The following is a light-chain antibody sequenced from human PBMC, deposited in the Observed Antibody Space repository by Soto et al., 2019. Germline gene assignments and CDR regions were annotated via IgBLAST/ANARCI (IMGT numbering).Light chain of an antibody. V-gene: IGLV1-44*01. CDR1: SSNIGSNT. CDR2: SNN. J-gene: IGLJ2*01. Sequence: QSVLTQPPSASGTPGQRVTISCSGSSSNIGSNTVNWYQQLPGTAPKLLIYSNNQWPSGVPDRFSGSKSGTSASLAISGLQSEDEADYYCAAWDASLNGVVFGGGTKLTVL. CDR3: AAWDASLNGVV.